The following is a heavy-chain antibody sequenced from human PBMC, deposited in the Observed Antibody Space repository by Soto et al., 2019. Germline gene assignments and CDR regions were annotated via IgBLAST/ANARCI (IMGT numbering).Heavy chain of an antibody. CDR1: GYSFSSYW. CDR3: ARHADHMWWRRVGGNYGMDV. J-gene: IGHJ6*02. D-gene: IGHD1-26*01. Sequence: PGESLKISCKASGYSFSSYWIAWVRQMPGKGLEWMGIIYPGDSDTRYSPSFQGQVTISADKSISTVYLQWSSLKASDTAMYYCARHADHMWWRRVGGNYGMDVWGQGTTVTVSS. V-gene: IGHV5-51*01. CDR2: IYPGDSDT.